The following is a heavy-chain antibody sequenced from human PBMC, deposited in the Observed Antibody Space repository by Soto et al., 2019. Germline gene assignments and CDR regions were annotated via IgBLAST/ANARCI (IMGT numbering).Heavy chain of an antibody. D-gene: IGHD3-22*01. CDR3: AKDRSDYYARSGYYHTFDY. CDR1: GFTFDDYT. J-gene: IGHJ4*02. V-gene: IGHV3-43*01. CDR2: ISWDGGST. Sequence: GGSLRLSCAASGFTFDDYTMHWVRQAPGKGLEWVSLISWDGGSTYYADSVKGRFTISRDNSKNSLYLQMNSLRTEDTALYYCAKDRSDYYARSGYYHTFDYCGQGPLVTVSS.